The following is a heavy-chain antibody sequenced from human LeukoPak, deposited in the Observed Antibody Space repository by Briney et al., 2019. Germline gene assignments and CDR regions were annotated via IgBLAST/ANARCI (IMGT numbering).Heavy chain of an antibody. D-gene: IGHD6-19*01. CDR3: ARDPAGAGIYYDY. Sequence: GGSLRLSCAASGFTFSSYGMNWVRQAPGKGLEWISYISSGSGTIHYADSVKGRFTISRDNAQNSLYLQMNSLRAEDTAMYYCARDPAGAGIYYDYWGQGTLVTVSS. V-gene: IGHV3-48*01. CDR1: GFTFSSYG. J-gene: IGHJ4*02. CDR2: ISSGSGTI.